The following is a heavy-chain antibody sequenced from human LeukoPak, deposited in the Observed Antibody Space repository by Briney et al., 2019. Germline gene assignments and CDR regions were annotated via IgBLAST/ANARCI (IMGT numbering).Heavy chain of an antibody. Sequence: GGSLRLSCAASGFIFNTYSMNWVRQAPGKGLEWVSHISSSGTTIYYADSVKGRFTISRDNAKTSLYLQMNSLRDEDTAVYYCAKAGYSSGWTRDYFDYWGQGTLVTVSS. CDR2: ISSSGTTI. J-gene: IGHJ4*02. D-gene: IGHD6-19*01. V-gene: IGHV3-48*02. CDR3: AKAGYSSGWTRDYFDY. CDR1: GFIFNTYS.